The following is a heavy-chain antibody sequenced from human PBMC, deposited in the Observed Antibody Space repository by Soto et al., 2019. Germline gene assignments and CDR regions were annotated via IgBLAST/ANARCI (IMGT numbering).Heavy chain of an antibody. V-gene: IGHV3-7*05. Sequence: EVQLVESGGGLVQPGGSLRLSCTASGFTLSNYWMNWVRQAPEKGLEWVANIKQDGSEKNYVDSVKGRFTISRDNAKNPLYLQMNSLRADDTAMYYCMTTVTTFGCWGQGTLVTVSS. CDR3: MTTVTTFGC. D-gene: IGHD4-17*01. J-gene: IGHJ4*02. CDR2: IKQDGSEK. CDR1: GFTLSNYW.